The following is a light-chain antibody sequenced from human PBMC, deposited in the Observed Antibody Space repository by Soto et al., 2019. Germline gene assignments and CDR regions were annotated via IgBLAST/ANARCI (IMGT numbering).Light chain of an antibody. CDR1: RSVSSSH. V-gene: IGKV3-20*01. CDR3: QQYGSSVT. CDR2: GTS. J-gene: IGKJ1*01. Sequence: ILLTQSPGTLSLSPGQRATLSCRASRSVSSSHLAWYQQKPGQAPRLLIYGTSSRAAGIADRFSGSGSGTVFPLTIARLEPEDFAVYYCQQYGSSVTFGQGTKVEI.